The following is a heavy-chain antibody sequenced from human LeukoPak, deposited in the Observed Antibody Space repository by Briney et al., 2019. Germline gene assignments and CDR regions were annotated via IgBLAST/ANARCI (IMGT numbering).Heavy chain of an antibody. CDR2: IYTSGST. Sequence: PSETLSLTCTVSGGSISSYYWSWIRQPAGKGLEWIGRIYTSGSTNYNPSLKSRVTMSVDTSKNQFSLKLSSVTAADTAVYYCARDSGVWSYYDSSGYPYWGQGTLVTVSS. J-gene: IGHJ4*02. D-gene: IGHD3-22*01. CDR3: ARDSGVWSYYDSSGYPY. CDR1: GGSISSYY. V-gene: IGHV4-4*07.